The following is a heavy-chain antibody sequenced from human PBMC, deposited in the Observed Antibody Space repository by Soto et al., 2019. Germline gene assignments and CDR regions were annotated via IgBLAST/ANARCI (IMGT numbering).Heavy chain of an antibody. CDR2: IWFDGRNI. Sequence: GGSLRLSCVASGFSISNYGMHWVRQTPGRGLEWVAVIWFDGRNIAYRESVKGRFTVSRDNSKNSLYLQMNSLRAEDTAVYYCARDYYDSSGYYAPFDYWGQGTLVTVSS. CDR3: ARDYYDSSGYYAPFDY. CDR1: GFSISNYG. V-gene: IGHV3-33*01. J-gene: IGHJ4*02. D-gene: IGHD3-22*01.